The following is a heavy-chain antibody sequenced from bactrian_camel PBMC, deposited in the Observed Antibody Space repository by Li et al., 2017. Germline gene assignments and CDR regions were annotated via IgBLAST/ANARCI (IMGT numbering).Heavy chain of an antibody. CDR1: EYTSLSNC. Sequence: QLVESGGGSVQTGGSLKLSCSSSEYTSLSNCMGWFRQAPGKEREGVATIYTGDSTAYYGDSVKGRFTISKDNAKNTLYLQMNNLKPEDTAIYYCAADFHPCYGRGPLPSVDLPFWGQGTQVTVS. CDR2: IYTGDSTA. CDR3: AADFHPCYGRGPLPSVDLPF. V-gene: IGHV3S29*01. J-gene: IGHJ4*01. D-gene: IGHD3*01.